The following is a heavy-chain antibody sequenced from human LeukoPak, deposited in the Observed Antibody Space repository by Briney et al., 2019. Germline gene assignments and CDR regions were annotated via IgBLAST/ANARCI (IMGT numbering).Heavy chain of an antibody. CDR1: GFTVSSNY. V-gene: IGHV3-53*01. CDR3: AREGYCSSTSCYAVDY. CDR2: IYSGGST. Sequence: GGSPRLSCAASGFTVSSNYMSWVRQAQGKGLEWVSVIYSGGSTYYADSVKGRFTISRDNSKNTLYLQMNSLRAEDTAVYYCAREGYCSSTSCYAVDYWGQGTLVTVSS. D-gene: IGHD2-2*01. J-gene: IGHJ4*02.